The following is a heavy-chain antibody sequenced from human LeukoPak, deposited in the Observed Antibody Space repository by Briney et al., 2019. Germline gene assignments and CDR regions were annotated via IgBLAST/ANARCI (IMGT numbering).Heavy chain of an antibody. CDR1: GGSFSGYY. D-gene: IGHD3-3*01. CDR3: ARRVEWDYFDY. J-gene: IGHJ4*02. V-gene: IGHV4-34*01. CDR2: INHSGST. Sequence: SETLSLTCAVYGGSFSGYYWSWIRQPPGKGLEWIGEINHSGSTNYNPSLKSRDTISVDTSKNQFSLKLSSVTAADTAVYYCARRVEWDYFDYWGQGTLVTVSS.